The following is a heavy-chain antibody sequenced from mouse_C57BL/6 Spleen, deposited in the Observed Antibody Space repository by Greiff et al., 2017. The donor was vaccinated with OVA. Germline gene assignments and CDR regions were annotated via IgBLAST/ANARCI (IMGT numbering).Heavy chain of an antibody. CDR1: GFTFSSYA. CDR3: AREGPTFDY. V-gene: IGHV5-4*01. D-gene: IGHD2-10*01. J-gene: IGHJ2*01. CDR2: ISDGGSYT. Sequence: EVKVVESGGGLVKPGGSLKLSCAASGFTFSSYAMSWVRQTPEKRLEWVATISDGGSYTYYPDNVKGRFTISRDNAKNNLYLQMSHLKSEDTAMYYCAREGPTFDYWGQGTTLTVSS.